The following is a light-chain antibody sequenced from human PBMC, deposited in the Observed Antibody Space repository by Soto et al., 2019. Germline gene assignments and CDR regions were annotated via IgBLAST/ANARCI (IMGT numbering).Light chain of an antibody. CDR3: CSYAGSYTEV. CDR1: SRDVGGYNY. Sequence: QSALTQPRSVSGSPGQSVTISCTGTSRDVGGYNYVSWYQQHPGKVPKLMIYDVSERPSGVPDRFSGSKSGNTASLTISGLQAEDEDDYYCCSYAGSYTEVFGGGTKLTVL. CDR2: DVS. J-gene: IGLJ2*01. V-gene: IGLV2-11*01.